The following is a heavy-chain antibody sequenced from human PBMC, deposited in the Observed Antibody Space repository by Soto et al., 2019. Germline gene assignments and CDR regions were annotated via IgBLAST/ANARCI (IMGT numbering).Heavy chain of an antibody. CDR2: IYYSGST. J-gene: IGHJ4*02. D-gene: IGHD6-19*01. V-gene: IGHV4-31*03. CDR1: GGSISSGGYY. Sequence: SETLSLTCTVSGGSISSGGYYWSWIRQHPGKGLEWIGYIYYSGSTYYNPSLKSRVTISVDTSKNQFSLKLSSVTAADTAVYYWARETVAGTRAQIDYWGQGTLVTVSS. CDR3: ARETVAGTRAQIDY.